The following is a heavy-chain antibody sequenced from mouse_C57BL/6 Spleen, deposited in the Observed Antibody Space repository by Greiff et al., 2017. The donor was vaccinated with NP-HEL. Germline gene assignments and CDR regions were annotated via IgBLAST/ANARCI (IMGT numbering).Heavy chain of an antibody. CDR2: INPSRGYT. D-gene: IGHD2-4*01. V-gene: IGHV1-7*01. CDR1: GYTFTSYW. Sequence: QVQLQQSGAELAKPGASVKLSCKASGYTFTSYWMHWVKQRPGQGLEWIGYINPSRGYTKYNQKFKDKATLTADKSSSTAYLQLSSLTYDDSAVYYCARFDYDGCLKFAYWGQGTLATVSA. CDR3: ARFDYDGCLKFAY. J-gene: IGHJ3*01.